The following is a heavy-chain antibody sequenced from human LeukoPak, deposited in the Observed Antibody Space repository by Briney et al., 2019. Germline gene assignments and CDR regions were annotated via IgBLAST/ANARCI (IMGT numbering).Heavy chain of an antibody. D-gene: IGHD1-26*01. CDR1: GGSISSYY. J-gene: IGHJ5*02. V-gene: IGHV4-59*01. CDR3: ARGGNYWPQWWFDP. CDR2: IYYSGST. Sequence: PSETLSLTCTVSGGSISSYYWSWIRQPPGKGLEWIGYIYYSGSTSYNPSLKSRVTMSLDASKNQFSLELNSVTPADTAVYYCARGGNYWPQWWFDPWGRGTLVSVSS.